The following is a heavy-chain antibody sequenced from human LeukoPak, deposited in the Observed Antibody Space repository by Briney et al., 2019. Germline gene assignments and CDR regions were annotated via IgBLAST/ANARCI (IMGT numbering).Heavy chain of an antibody. CDR2: IYYSGST. D-gene: IGHD6-19*01. CDR3: AIIAVAGLDY. V-gene: IGHV4-59*12. J-gene: IGHJ4*02. Sequence: SETLSLTCTVSGGSISSYYWSWIRQPPGKGLEWIGYIYYSGSTNYNPSLKSRVTISVDTSKNQFSLKLSSVTAADTAVYYCAIIAVAGLDYWGQGTLVTVSS. CDR1: GGSISSYY.